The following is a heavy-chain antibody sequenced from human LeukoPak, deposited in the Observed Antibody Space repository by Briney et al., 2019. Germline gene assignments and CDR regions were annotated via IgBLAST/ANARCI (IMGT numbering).Heavy chain of an antibody. Sequence: SETLSLTCTVSGGSISSYYWSWIRQPPGKGLEWIGYIYHSGSTYYNPSLKSRVTISVDTSKNQFSLKLSSVTAADTAVYYCARRSQRGYDFWSGYLNWFDPWGQGTLVTVSS. J-gene: IGHJ5*02. D-gene: IGHD3-3*01. CDR2: IYHSGST. CDR1: GGSISSYY. V-gene: IGHV4-59*04. CDR3: ARRSQRGYDFWSGYLNWFDP.